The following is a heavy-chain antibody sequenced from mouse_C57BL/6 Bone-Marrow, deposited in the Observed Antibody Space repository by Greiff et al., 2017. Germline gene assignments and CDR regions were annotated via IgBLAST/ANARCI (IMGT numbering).Heavy chain of an antibody. CDR2: IDPETGCT. Sequence: QVQLQQSGAELVRPGASVTLSCKASGYTFTDYEMHWVKQTPVHGLEWIGAIDPETGCTAYNQKFKGKAILTADKSSSTAYMELRSLTSEDSAVYYCTRKTKHWYFDVWGTGTTVTVSS. CDR3: TRKTKHWYFDV. J-gene: IGHJ1*03. CDR1: GYTFTDYE. V-gene: IGHV1-15*01.